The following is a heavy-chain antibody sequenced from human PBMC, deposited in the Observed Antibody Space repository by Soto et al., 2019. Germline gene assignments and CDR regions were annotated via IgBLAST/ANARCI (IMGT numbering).Heavy chain of an antibody. D-gene: IGHD1-26*01. J-gene: IGHJ5*02. Sequence: ASVKVSCKASGYTIASYGSSWVRQANRQGLEWMGWISGYNGNTKYAQKFQGRVTVTTDTSTSTGYMELRSLRSDDTAVYYCARDGILGTTQGSWFDPWGQGTLVTVSS. CDR2: ISGYNGNT. CDR3: ARDGILGTTQGSWFDP. V-gene: IGHV1-18*01. CDR1: GYTIASYG.